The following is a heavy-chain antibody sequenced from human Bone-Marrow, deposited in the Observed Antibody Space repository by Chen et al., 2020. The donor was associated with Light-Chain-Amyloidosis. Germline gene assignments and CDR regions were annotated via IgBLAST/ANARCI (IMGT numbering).Heavy chain of an antibody. J-gene: IGHJ4*02. D-gene: IGHD2-8*01. V-gene: IGHV1-3*01. CDR2: INVGKGTT. Sequence: QLHVVQSGPEVKKPGASVNVSCKTSGYRVSGYALHWVRQAPGQRPEWIGWINVGKGTTKYSRRLQDRVTITRDTVATTAYMELNSLKSEDTAVYYCAAAINGEYFEFWGPGTLVTVSS. CDR3: AAAINGEYFEF. CDR1: GYRVSGYA.